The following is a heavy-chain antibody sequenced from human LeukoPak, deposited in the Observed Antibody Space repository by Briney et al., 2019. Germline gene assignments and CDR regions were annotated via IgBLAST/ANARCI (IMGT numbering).Heavy chain of an antibody. D-gene: IGHD3-16*02. J-gene: IGHJ4*02. CDR3: ARGFVYFDY. V-gene: IGHV3-30*04. Sequence: GGSLRLSCAASGFTFSSYAMHWVRQAPGKGLEWVAVISYDGSNKYYADSVKGRFTISRDNSKNTLYLQMNSLRAEDTAVYYCARGFVYFDYWGQGTLVTVSS. CDR2: ISYDGSNK. CDR1: GFTFSSYA.